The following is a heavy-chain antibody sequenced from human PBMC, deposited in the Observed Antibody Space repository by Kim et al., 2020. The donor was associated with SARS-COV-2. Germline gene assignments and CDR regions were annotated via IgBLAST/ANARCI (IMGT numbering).Heavy chain of an antibody. CDR3: ARDLNGYESLAF. J-gene: IGHJ4*01. Sequence: ASVKVSCKASGYTFTNHYIHFVRQAPGQGLEWLGIINPNGDPPSYSQKLRGRITLTSDTSTNTIYMELSSLKYDETAIYYCARDLNGYESLAFWGHGTL. V-gene: IGHV1-46*01. D-gene: IGHD3-3*01. CDR1: GYTFTNHY. CDR2: INPNGDPP.